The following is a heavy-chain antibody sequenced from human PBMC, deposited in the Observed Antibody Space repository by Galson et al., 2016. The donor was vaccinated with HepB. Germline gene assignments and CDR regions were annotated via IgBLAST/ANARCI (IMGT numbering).Heavy chain of an antibody. Sequence: SVKVSCKASGGSFSSFGTSWVRQAPGQGPEWMGEIIPFFGTTNYAPKFQGRVTISVDISTSTVYMEMSSLTSDDTAMYYCARPAARGIFFHFWGQGTLVTVSS. CDR1: GGSFSSFG. D-gene: IGHD3-10*01. V-gene: IGHV1-69*06. J-gene: IGHJ4*02. CDR3: ARPAARGIFFHF. CDR2: IIPFFGTT.